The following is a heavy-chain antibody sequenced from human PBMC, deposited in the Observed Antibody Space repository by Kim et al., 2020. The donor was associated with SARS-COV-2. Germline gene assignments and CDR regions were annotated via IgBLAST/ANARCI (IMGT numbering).Heavy chain of an antibody. J-gene: IGHJ4*02. CDR3: DASGYSGPTGFDY. Sequence: GGSLRLSCAASGFTFSSYGMHWVRQAPDKGLEWVAVISYDGSNKYYADSVKGRFTISRDNSKNTLYLQMNSLRAEDTAVYYCDASGYSGPTGFDYWGQGTLVTVSS. V-gene: IGHV3-30*03. CDR2: ISYDGSNK. CDR1: GFTFSSYG. D-gene: IGHD5-12*01.